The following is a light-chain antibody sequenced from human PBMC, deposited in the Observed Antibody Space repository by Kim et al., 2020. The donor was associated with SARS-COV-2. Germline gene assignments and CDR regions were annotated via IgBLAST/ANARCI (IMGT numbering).Light chain of an antibody. CDR1: QSVTDN. CDR2: GAS. CDR3: QQYGAS. J-gene: IGKJ1*01. V-gene: IGKV3-20*01. Sequence: TLSLSPGERASLSCRASQSVTDNLAWYQQKPGQAPRRLIYGASTRATGIPDRISGSGSGTDFTLTISRLEPEDFAVYYCQQYGASFGQGTKVDIK.